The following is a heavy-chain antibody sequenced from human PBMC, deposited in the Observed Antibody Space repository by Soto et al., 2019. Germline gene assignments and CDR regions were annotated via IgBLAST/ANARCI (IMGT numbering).Heavy chain of an antibody. D-gene: IGHD6-19*01. CDR3: ARCLAVAGFVKVMDV. V-gene: IGHV4-34*01. J-gene: IGHJ6*02. CDR2: INHSGST. CDR1: GGSFSGYY. Sequence: QVQLQQWGAGLLKPSETLSLTCAVYGGSFSGYYWSWIRQPPGKGLEWIGEINHSGSTNYNPSLKGRVTVSVDTSKNQFSLKLSSVSAADTAVYYCARCLAVAGFVKVMDVWGQGTTVTVSS.